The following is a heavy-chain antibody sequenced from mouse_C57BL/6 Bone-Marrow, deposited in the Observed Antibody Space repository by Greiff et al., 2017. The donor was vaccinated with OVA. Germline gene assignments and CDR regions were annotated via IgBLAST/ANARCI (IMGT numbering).Heavy chain of an antibody. CDR1: GFTFSDYG. D-gene: IGHD2-4*01. Sequence: EVKVEESGGGLVQPGGSLKLSCAASGFTFSDYGMAWVRQAPRKGPEWVAFISNLAYSIYYADTVTGRFTISRENAKNTLYLEMSSLRSEETAMYYCARQGGVYYDYGGFAYWGQGTLVTVSA. V-gene: IGHV5-15*04. CDR3: ARQGGVYYDYGGFAY. CDR2: ISNLAYSI. J-gene: IGHJ3*01.